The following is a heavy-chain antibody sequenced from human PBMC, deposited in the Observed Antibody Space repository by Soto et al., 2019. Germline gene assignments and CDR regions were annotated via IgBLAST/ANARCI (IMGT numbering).Heavy chain of an antibody. V-gene: IGHV5-51*01. CDR2: FYPGDSDT. Sequence: PGESLKISCKGSGYTFTNYWIGWVRQMPGKGLEWMGIFYPGDSDTKYNPSFQGQVTISADKSITTTYLQWSSLKASDTATYYCAASIFYYGMDVWGQGTTVTVSS. CDR3: AASIFYYGMDV. J-gene: IGHJ6*02. CDR1: GYTFTNYW.